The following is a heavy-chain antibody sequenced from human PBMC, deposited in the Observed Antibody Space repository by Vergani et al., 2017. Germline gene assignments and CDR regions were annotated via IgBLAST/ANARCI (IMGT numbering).Heavy chain of an antibody. J-gene: IGHJ4*02. CDR1: GFTFSSYA. D-gene: IGHD6-13*01. CDR3: AKDGQQLVRGSYFDY. CDR2: ISYDGSNK. Sequence: QVQLVESGGGVVQPGRSLRLSCAASGFTFSSYAMHWVRQAPGKGLEWVAVISYDGSNKYYADSVKGRFTISRDNSKNTLYLQMNSLRAEDTAVYYCAKDGQQLVRGSYFDYWGQGTLVTVSS. V-gene: IGHV3-30*01.